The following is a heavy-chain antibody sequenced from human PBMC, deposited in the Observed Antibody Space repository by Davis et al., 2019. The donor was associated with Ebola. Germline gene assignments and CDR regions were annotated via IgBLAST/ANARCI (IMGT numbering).Heavy chain of an antibody. Sequence: GGSLRLSCAASGFPFNMSWMTWVLQAPGKGLEWVATISGDGSGNYCVDSLKGRFTISRDNVKNSLYLQMNNLRVEDTAVYYCASITTAVWGQGTLVTVSS. CDR2: ISGDGSGN. CDR3: ASITTAV. J-gene: IGHJ4*02. V-gene: IGHV3-7*01. CDR1: GFPFNMSW. D-gene: IGHD6-13*01.